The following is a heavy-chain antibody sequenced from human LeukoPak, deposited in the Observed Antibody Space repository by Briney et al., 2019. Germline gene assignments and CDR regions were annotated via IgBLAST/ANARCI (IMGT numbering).Heavy chain of an antibody. J-gene: IGHJ4*02. CDR2: ISYDGSNK. CDR1: GFTFSSYA. Sequence: GRSLRLCCAASGFTFSSYAMHWVRQAPGKGLEWVAVISYDGSNKYYADSVKGRFTISRDNSKNTLYLQMNSLRAEDTAVYYCARLYYDSSGDNYWGQGTLVTVSS. CDR3: ARLYYDSSGDNY. V-gene: IGHV3-30-3*01. D-gene: IGHD3-22*01.